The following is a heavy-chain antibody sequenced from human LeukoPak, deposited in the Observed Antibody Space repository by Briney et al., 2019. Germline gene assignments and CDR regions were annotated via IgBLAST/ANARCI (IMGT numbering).Heavy chain of an antibody. Sequence: PGGSLRLSCAASGFTVSSNYMSWVRQAPGKGLEWVSVIYSGGSTYYADSVKGRFTISRDNSKNTLYLQMNSLRAEDTAVYYCARETAAGYRDYWGQGTLVTVSS. V-gene: IGHV3-53*01. CDR3: ARETAAGYRDY. J-gene: IGHJ4*02. CDR2: IYSGGST. CDR1: GFTVSSNY. D-gene: IGHD6-13*01.